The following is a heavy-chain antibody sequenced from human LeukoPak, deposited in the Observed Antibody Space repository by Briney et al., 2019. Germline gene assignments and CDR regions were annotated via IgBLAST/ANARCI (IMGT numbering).Heavy chain of an antibody. J-gene: IGHJ3*02. CDR3: ARGTRITIFGVSHGDAFDI. V-gene: IGHV4-59*01. CDR2: IYYSGST. D-gene: IGHD3-3*01. CDR1: GGSISSYY. Sequence: SETLSLTCTVSGGSISSYYWSWIRQRPGKGLEWIGYIYYSGSTNYNPSLKSRVTISVDTSKNQFSLKLSSVTAADTAVYYCARGTRITIFGVSHGDAFDIWGQGTMVTVSS.